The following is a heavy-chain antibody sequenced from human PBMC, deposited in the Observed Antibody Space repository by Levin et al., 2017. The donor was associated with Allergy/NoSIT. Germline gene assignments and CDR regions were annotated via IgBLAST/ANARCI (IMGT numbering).Heavy chain of an antibody. CDR3: AKGRGSGWGAFDI. J-gene: IGHJ3*02. V-gene: IGHV3-30*18. Sequence: GGSLRLSCAASGFTFSSYGMHWVRQAPGKGLEWVAVISYDGSNKYYADSVKGRFTISRDNSKNTLYLQMNSLRAEDTAVYYCAKGRGSGWGAFDIWGQGTMVTVSS. D-gene: IGHD6-19*01. CDR1: GFTFSSYG. CDR2: ISYDGSNK.